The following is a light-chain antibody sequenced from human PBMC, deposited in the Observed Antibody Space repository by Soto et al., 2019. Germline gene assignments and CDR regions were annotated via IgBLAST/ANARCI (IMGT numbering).Light chain of an antibody. CDR3: QHYNSDSEA. CDR1: QTISSW. J-gene: IGKJ1*01. V-gene: IGKV1-5*03. CDR2: KES. Sequence: DIQMTQSPSTLSGSVGDRVTITCRASQTISSWLDCYQQKPGKDPKLLIYKESTLKSGVPSRFSGSGSGTEFTLTISSLQPDDFAPYYCQHYNSDSEAFGQGTNVELK.